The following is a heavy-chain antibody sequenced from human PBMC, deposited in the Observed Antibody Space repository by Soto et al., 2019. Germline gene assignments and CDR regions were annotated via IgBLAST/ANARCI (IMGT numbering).Heavy chain of an antibody. V-gene: IGHV3-23*01. CDR1: GFTFSRFG. Sequence: EAQLWESGGDLVQPGRSLRLSCAASGFTFSRFGMSWVRQAPGKGLEWVSGISPGGYDTYYADSVKGRFTISRDNSKNTLFLQMNSLRGYDTAVYYCASNSATHDYWGQGTLVTVSS. J-gene: IGHJ4*02. CDR2: ISPGGYDT. CDR3: ASNSATHDY. D-gene: IGHD1-1*01.